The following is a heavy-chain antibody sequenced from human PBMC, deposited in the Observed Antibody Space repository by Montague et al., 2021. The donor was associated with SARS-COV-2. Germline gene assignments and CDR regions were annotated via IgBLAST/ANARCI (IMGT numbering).Heavy chain of an antibody. Sequence: SLRLSCAASRLPFNGYAMHWVRQAPGKGLEWLTFISHDESNHRYADSVKGRFTISRDNSKNTLYLQMDSLRPEGTAVYYCAREGYRSGSFYIDYWGQGTLVTVSS. J-gene: IGHJ4*01. D-gene: IGHD1-26*01. CDR2: ISHDESNH. V-gene: IGHV3-30*04. CDR3: AREGYRSGSFYIDY. CDR1: RLPFNGYA.